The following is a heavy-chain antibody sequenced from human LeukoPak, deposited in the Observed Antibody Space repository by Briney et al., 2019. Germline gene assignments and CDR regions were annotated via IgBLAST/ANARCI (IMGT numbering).Heavy chain of an antibody. CDR1: GFTFSSYA. D-gene: IGHD6-19*01. V-gene: IGHV3-23*01. Sequence: PGGSLRLSCAASGFTFSSYAMSWVRQAPGKGLEWVSAISGSGGSTYYADSVKGRFTISRDNSKNTLYLQMNSLRAEDTAVYYCAKFNPPLSPWVAVAGTYSDYWGQGTLVTVSS. CDR3: AKFNPPLSPWVAVAGTYSDY. J-gene: IGHJ4*02. CDR2: ISGSGGST.